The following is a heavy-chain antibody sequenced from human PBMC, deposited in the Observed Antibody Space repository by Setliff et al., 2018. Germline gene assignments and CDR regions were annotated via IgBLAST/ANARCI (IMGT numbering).Heavy chain of an antibody. CDR2: IYHSGSS. CDR3: ARDNTIVGATDY. J-gene: IGHJ4*02. V-gene: IGHV4-39*07. Sequence: PSETLSLTCTVSGGSINSMSYYWGWIRQPPGKGLEWIGSIYHSGSSYYNPSLRSRVTISVDTSKNQFSLNLSSVTAADTAVYFCARDNTIVGATDYWGQGTLVTVSS. CDR1: GGSINSMSYY. D-gene: IGHD1-26*01.